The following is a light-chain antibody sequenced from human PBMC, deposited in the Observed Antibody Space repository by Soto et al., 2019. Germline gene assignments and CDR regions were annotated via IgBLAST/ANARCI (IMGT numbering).Light chain of an antibody. CDR1: SSNIGKNY. CDR2: DNN. V-gene: IGLV1-51*01. J-gene: IGLJ1*01. Sequence: QSVLTQPPSVSAAPGQKVTISCSGSSSNIGKNYVAWYQQLPGTAPQLLIYDNNKRPSGIPDRFSGSKSGTSATLGITGLQTGDESAYYCGTWDNNLSAEVFGTGTKVTVL. CDR3: GTWDNNLSAEV.